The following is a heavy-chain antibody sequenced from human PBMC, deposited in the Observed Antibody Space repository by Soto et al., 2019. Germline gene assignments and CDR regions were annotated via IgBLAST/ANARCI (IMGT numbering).Heavy chain of an antibody. Sequence: SDTLSLTCTFSGFSISSYYWSWIRQPPGKGLEWIGYIYYSGSTNYNPSLKSRVTISVDTSKNQFSLKLSSVTAADTAVYYCAREGRWLQSDAFDIWGQGTMVNVSS. CDR2: IYYSGST. CDR1: GFSISSYY. J-gene: IGHJ3*02. D-gene: IGHD5-12*01. V-gene: IGHV4-59*01. CDR3: AREGRWLQSDAFDI.